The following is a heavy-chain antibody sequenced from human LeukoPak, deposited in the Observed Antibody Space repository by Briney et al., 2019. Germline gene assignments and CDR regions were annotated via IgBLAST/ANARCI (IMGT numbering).Heavy chain of an antibody. V-gene: IGHV3-21*01. CDR1: GFTFSGSA. J-gene: IGHJ3*02. CDR3: ARVRSSSPPPDAFDI. Sequence: GGSLRLSCAASGFTFSGSAMHWVRQASGKGREWVSSISSSSSYIYYADSVKGRFTISRDNAKNSLYLQMNSLRAEDTAVYYCARVRSSSPPPDAFDIWGQGTMVTVSS. D-gene: IGHD6-6*01. CDR2: ISSSSSYI.